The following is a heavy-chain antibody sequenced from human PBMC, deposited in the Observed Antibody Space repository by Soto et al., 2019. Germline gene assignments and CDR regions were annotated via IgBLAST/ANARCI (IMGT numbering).Heavy chain of an antibody. CDR2: IYYSGST. V-gene: IGHV4-59*01. CDR3: ARARNIVATIDY. J-gene: IGHJ4*02. Sequence: ETLSLTCTVSGGSISSYYWSWIRQPPGKGLEWIGYIYYSGSTNYNPSLKSRVTISVDTSKNQFSLKLSSVTAADTAVYYCARARNIVATIDYWGQGTLVTVSS. CDR1: GGSISSYY. D-gene: IGHD5-12*01.